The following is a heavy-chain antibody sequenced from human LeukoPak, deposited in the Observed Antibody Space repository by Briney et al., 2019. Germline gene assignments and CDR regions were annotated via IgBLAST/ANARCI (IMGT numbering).Heavy chain of an antibody. CDR1: GGTFSSYA. CDR3: ARDLPEYSGSSFDY. J-gene: IGHJ4*02. V-gene: IGHV1-69*05. Sequence: GASVKVSCKASGGTFSSYAISWVRQAPGQGLEWMGGIIPIFGTANYAQKFQGRVTMTRDTSTSTVYMELSSLRSEDTAVYYCARDLPEYSGSSFDYWGQGTLVTVSS. D-gene: IGHD1-26*01. CDR2: IIPIFGTA.